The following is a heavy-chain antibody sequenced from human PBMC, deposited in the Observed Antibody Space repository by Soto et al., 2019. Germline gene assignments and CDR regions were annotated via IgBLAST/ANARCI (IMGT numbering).Heavy chain of an antibody. Sequence: SVKVSCNTSGYDFTAYDINWVRQASVQGLEWMGWMNPINGATGSARRFQGRVSMTRNTATGTAYLELTSLRSDDTGVYYCGRGPSPRAPAGGTPYYYAMDVWGQGTTVTVSS. J-gene: IGHJ6*02. V-gene: IGHV1-8*02. CDR2: MNPINGAT. CDR3: GRGPSPRAPAGGTPYYYAMDV. D-gene: IGHD6-13*01. CDR1: GYDFTAYD.